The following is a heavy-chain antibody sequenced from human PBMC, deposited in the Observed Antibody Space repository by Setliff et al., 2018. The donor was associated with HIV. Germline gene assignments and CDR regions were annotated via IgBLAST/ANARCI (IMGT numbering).Heavy chain of an antibody. CDR1: GFTFSTSN. J-gene: IGHJ6*03. CDR3: ARAQDVWGSYRYTNYYYYMDV. D-gene: IGHD3-16*02. CDR2: ISSSSTYV. Sequence: PGGSLRLSCAASGFTFSTSNMNWVRQAPGKGLEWVSSISSSSTYVYYADSVKGRFTVSRDNAKNSLYLHMNSLRAEDTAVYYCARAQDVWGSYRYTNYYYYMDVWGKGTTVTVSS. V-gene: IGHV3-21*01.